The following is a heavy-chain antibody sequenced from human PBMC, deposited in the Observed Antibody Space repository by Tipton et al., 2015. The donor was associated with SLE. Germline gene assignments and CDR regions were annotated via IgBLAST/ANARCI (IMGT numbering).Heavy chain of an antibody. CDR3: ARALWDYGYYYGMDV. D-gene: IGHD4-17*01. CDR2: ISYDGSNK. V-gene: IGHV3-30*04. J-gene: IGHJ6*02. Sequence: RSLRLSCAASGFTFSSYDMHWVRQAPGKGLEWVAVISYDGSNKYYADSVKGRFTTSRDNSKNTLYLQMNSLRAEDTAVYYCARALWDYGYYYGMDVWGQVTTGTGSS. CDR1: GFTFSSYD.